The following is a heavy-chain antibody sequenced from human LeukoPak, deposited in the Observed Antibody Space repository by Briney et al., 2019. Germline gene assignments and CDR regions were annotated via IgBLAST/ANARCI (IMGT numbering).Heavy chain of an antibody. V-gene: IGHV4-39*01. Sequence: SETLSLTCTVSGGSISSSSYYWGWLRQPPGKGLEWIGSIYYSGSTYYNPSLKSRVTISVDTSKNQFSLKLSSVTAADTAVYYCARPSGPDYYYYYMDVWGKGTTVTVSS. CDR3: ARPSGPDYYYYYMDV. CDR2: IYYSGST. CDR1: GGSISSSSYY. J-gene: IGHJ6*03. D-gene: IGHD1-1*01.